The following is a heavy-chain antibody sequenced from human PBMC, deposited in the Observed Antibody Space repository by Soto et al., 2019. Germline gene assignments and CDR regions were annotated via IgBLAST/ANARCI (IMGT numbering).Heavy chain of an antibody. Sequence: SETLSLTCTVSGGSISSYYWSWIRQPPGKGLEWIGSIYYSGSTYYNPSLKSRVTISVDTSKNQFSLKLSSVTAADTAVYYCASPIVGATLSGPPGTKANPYYFDYWGQGTLVTVSS. D-gene: IGHD1-26*01. CDR3: ASPIVGATLSGPPGTKANPYYFDY. V-gene: IGHV4-59*05. J-gene: IGHJ4*02. CDR1: GGSISSYY. CDR2: IYYSGST.